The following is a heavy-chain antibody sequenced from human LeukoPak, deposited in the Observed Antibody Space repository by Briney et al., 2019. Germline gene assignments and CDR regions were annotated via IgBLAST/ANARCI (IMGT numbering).Heavy chain of an antibody. J-gene: IGHJ6*03. CDR2: IFHNGTT. CDR1: DGSMSPYY. CDR3: ARGGYYYLDV. Sequence: SETLSLTCTVSDGSMSPYYWSWIRQSAGKGLEWIAYIFHNGTTKYNPSLWSRITISIDTSRNQVFLNLNSVTAADTAVYYCARGGYYYLDVWGKGTTVTVSS. V-gene: IGHV4-59*01.